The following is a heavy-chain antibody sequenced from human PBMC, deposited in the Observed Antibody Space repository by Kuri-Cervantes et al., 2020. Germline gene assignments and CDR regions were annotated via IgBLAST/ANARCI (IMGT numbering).Heavy chain of an antibody. D-gene: IGHD4-17*01. CDR3: ARRPYVYGDYYFDY. J-gene: IGHJ4*02. V-gene: IGHV4-34*01. Sequence: SETLSLTCAVYGGSFSGYYWSWIRQPPGKGLEWIGEINHSGGTKYNPSLKSRVTILVDTSKNQFSLKLSSVTAADTAVYYCARRPYVYGDYYFDYWGQGTLVTVSS. CDR1: GGSFSGYY. CDR2: INHSGGT.